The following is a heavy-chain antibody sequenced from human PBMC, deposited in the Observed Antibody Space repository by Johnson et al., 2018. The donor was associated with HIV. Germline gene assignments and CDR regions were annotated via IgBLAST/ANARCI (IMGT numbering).Heavy chain of an antibody. D-gene: IGHD1-26*01. Sequence: VQLVESGGVVVQPGGSLRLSCAASGFTFDDYAMHWVRQAPGKGLEWVSVIYSGGSTYYADSVKGRFTISRDNSKNTLYLQMNSLRAEDTAVYYCAKVGVGGDAFDIWGQGTMVTVSS. CDR1: GFTFDDYA. V-gene: IGHV3-23*03. CDR3: AKVGVGGDAFDI. J-gene: IGHJ3*02. CDR2: IYSGGST.